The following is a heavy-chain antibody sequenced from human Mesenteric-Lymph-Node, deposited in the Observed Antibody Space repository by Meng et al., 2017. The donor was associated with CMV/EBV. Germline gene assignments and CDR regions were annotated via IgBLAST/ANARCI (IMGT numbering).Heavy chain of an antibody. Sequence: SFSGYYWSWIRQPPGKGLEWIGEINRSGSTNYNPSLKSRVTISVDTSKNQFSLKLSSVTAADTAVYYCARGPRTFIVVVTAKQFDYWGQGTLVTVSS. CDR2: INRSGST. J-gene: IGHJ4*02. V-gene: IGHV4-34*01. D-gene: IGHD2-21*02. CDR3: ARGPRTFIVVVTAKQFDY. CDR1: SFSGYY.